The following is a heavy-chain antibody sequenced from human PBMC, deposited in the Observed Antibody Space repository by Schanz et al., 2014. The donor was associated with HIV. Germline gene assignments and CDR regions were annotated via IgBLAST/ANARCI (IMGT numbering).Heavy chain of an antibody. J-gene: IGHJ4*02. CDR2: ISAYNGNI. Sequence: QVQLVQSGAEVKKPGSSVKVSCKASGYTFTSYGISWVRQAPGQGLEWMGWISAYNGNIFYPKELRGRVTMTTDTSTSTAYMDLRSLRSDDTAVYYCARGAAEMATMTPWRYWGQGTLVTVSS. CDR1: GYTFTSYG. CDR3: ARGAAEMATMTPWRY. D-gene: IGHD5-12*01. V-gene: IGHV1-18*01.